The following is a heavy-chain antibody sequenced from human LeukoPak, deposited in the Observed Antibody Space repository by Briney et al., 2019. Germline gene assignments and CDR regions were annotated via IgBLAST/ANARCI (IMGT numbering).Heavy chain of an antibody. Sequence: SETLSLTCTVSGGSISSSTYYWGWIRQPPGKGLEWIGSIYDSGTTYYNPSLKSRVTISVDTSKNQFSLKLSSVTAADTAVYYCARQNWNDVDGDYWGQGTLVTVSS. J-gene: IGHJ4*02. V-gene: IGHV4-39*01. CDR2: IYDSGTT. CDR3: ARQNWNDVDGDY. CDR1: GGSISSSTYY. D-gene: IGHD1-1*01.